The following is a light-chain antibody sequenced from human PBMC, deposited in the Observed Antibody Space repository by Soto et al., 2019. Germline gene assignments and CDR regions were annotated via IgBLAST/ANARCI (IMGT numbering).Light chain of an antibody. Sequence: QSVLTQPPSVSGAPGQTVTISCTGSSSNIGATFGVHWYQQLPGTAPKLLIYGNTNRPSGVPDRFSGSKSGTSASLAITGLQAEDEADYYCQSYDSTLSGSLFGGGTKLTVL. CDR3: QSYDSTLSGSL. J-gene: IGLJ3*02. CDR1: SSNIGATFG. CDR2: GNT. V-gene: IGLV1-40*01.